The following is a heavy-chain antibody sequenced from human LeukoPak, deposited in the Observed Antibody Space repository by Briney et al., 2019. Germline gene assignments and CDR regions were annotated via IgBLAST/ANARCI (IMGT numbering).Heavy chain of an antibody. CDR3: ARGSSWSYYFDY. D-gene: IGHD6-13*01. CDR2: FHYSGST. CDR1: GGSISSYY. V-gene: IGHV4-59*01. J-gene: IGHJ4*02. Sequence: PSETLSLTCAVSGGSISSYYWSWIRQPPGKGLEWIGYFHYSGSTNYSPSLKSRVTISIDTSKNQFSLKVSSVTAADTAVYYCARGSSWSYYFDYWGQGTLVTVPS.